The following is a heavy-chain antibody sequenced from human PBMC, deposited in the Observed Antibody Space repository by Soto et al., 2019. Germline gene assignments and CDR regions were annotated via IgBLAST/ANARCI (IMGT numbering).Heavy chain of an antibody. D-gene: IGHD1-7*01. CDR1: GGSISSYS. V-gene: IGHV4-4*07. J-gene: IGHJ4*02. CDR3: EREFGDNWNYEAY. Sequence: PXETLCLTCTVSGGSISSYSLSWMRQPAGKGLEWIGRMYSTGNTNYNPSLNSRVPVSIDTSKNQFFLRLNSVTAADSAVYYCEREFGDNWNYEAYWGQGTAVTVSS. CDR2: MYSTGNT.